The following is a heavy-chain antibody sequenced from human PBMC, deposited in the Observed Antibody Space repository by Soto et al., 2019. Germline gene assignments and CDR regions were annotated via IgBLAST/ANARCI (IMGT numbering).Heavy chain of an antibody. CDR3: ARASDYSTSSGSPDY. Sequence: TLSITFTVCGDSIISGGYYWSWIRQHPGKGLEWIGYIYYSGSTYYNPSLKSRVTISVDTSKNQFSLKLSSVTAADTAVYYCARASDYSTSSGSPDYWGQGTLVTVSS. CDR2: IYYSGST. V-gene: IGHV4-31*03. D-gene: IGHD6-6*01. CDR1: GDSIISGGYY. J-gene: IGHJ4*02.